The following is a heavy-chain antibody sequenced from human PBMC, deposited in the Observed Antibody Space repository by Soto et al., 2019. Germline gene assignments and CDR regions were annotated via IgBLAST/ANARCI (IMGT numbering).Heavy chain of an antibody. Sequence: QVQLEESGGGVVQPGRSLRLSCAASGFTFSRHTMHWVRQAPGKGLEWVASISYDGSNKYYADSVKGRFTISRDNSKNTRSGQMDSLRAEDTAVYYCARDRLRLGELSLLGYFDYWGQGTLVTVSS. CDR2: ISYDGSNK. V-gene: IGHV3-30*04. J-gene: IGHJ4*02. CDR1: GFTFSRHT. D-gene: IGHD3-16*02. CDR3: ARDRLRLGELSLLGYFDY.